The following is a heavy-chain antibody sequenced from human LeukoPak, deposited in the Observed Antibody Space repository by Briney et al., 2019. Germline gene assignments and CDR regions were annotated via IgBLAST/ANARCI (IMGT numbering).Heavy chain of an antibody. Sequence: PSETLSLTCAVSGGSTSSSNWWSWVRQPPGKGLEWIGEIYHSGSTNYNPSLKSRVTISVDKSKNQFSLKLSSVTAADTAVYYCARGGVGYYYGMYVWGQGTTVTVSS. V-gene: IGHV4-4*02. CDR2: IYHSGST. J-gene: IGHJ6*02. CDR1: GGSTSSSNW. D-gene: IGHD2-15*01. CDR3: ARGGVGYYYGMYV.